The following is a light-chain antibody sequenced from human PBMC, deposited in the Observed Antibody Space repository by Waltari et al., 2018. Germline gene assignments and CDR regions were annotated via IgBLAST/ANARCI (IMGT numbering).Light chain of an antibody. CDR1: SEHSAST. J-gene: IGLJ2*01. Sequence: QLAVTQSPSASSSLRASVKPTCTPSSEHSASTIAWHKHQPEKGPRFLMKIDGGGGHTKGDGIPDRFSGFSSGAERYLTISSLQYEDEAAYYCQTWDPDTVVFGGGTKLTV. V-gene: IGLV4-69*01. CDR2: IDGGGGH. CDR3: QTWDPDTVV.